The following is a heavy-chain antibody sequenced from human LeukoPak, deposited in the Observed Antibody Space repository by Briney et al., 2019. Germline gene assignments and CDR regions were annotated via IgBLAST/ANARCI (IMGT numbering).Heavy chain of an antibody. J-gene: IGHJ4*02. Sequence: PSETLSLTCTVSGGSISSGDYYWSWIRQPRGKGLEWIEYIYYSGSTNYNPSLKSRVTISVDTSKNQFSLKLSSVTAADTAVYYCATLRPDINYFDYWGQGTLVTVSS. CDR2: IYYSGST. CDR3: ATLRPDINYFDY. D-gene: IGHD1-14*01. V-gene: IGHV4-61*08. CDR1: GGSISSGDYY.